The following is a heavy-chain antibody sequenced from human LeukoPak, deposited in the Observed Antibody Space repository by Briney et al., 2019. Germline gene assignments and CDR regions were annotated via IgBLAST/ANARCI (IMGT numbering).Heavy chain of an antibody. CDR1: GFTVSSNY. CDR3: AKDTPLCYFDY. CDR2: IYSGGST. D-gene: IGHD3-16*01. Sequence: GGSLRLSCAASGFTVSSNYMSWVRQAPGKGLEWVSVIYSGGSTYYADSVKGRFTISRDNSKNTLYLQMNSLRAEDTAVYYCAKDTPLCYFDYWGQGTLVPVTS. V-gene: IGHV3-66*01. J-gene: IGHJ4*02.